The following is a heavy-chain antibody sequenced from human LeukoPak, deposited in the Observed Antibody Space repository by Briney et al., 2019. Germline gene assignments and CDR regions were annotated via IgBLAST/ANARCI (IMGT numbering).Heavy chain of an antibody. CDR2: ISAYNGNT. Sequence: ASVKVSCKSSGYTFTSYGISWVRQAPGQGLEWMGWISAYNGNTNYAQKLQGRVTMPTHTSTSTAYMELRSLRSDDTAVYYCARVNESGYDLPRFDYWGQGTLVSVCS. V-gene: IGHV1-18*01. J-gene: IGHJ4*02. D-gene: IGHD5-12*01. CDR3: ARVNESGYDLPRFDY. CDR1: GYTFTSYG.